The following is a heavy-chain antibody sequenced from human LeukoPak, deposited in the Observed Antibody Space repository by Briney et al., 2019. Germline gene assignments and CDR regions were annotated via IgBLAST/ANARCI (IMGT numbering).Heavy chain of an antibody. CDR2: IYYSGST. CDR3: ARGIAAAGSEHFDY. V-gene: IGHV4-31*11. D-gene: IGHD6-13*01. J-gene: IGHJ4*02. Sequence: SETLSLTCAVSGGSISSGGYSWSWIRQPPGKGLEWIGYIYYSGSTYYNPSLKSRVTISVDTSKNQFSLKLSSVTAADAAVYYCARGIAAAGSEHFDYWGQGTLVTVSS. CDR1: GGSISSGGYS.